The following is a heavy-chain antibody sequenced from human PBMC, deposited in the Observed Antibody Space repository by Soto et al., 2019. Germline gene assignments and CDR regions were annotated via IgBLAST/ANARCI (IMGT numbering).Heavy chain of an antibody. CDR3: AKDRRAGGNYGFYSDF. CDR2: SSATGAGT. J-gene: IGHJ4*02. V-gene: IGHV3-23*01. Sequence: EVQLLDSGGGLVQPGGSLRHSCAASGFTFSSYGMTWVRQAPGKGLEWVSFSSATGAGTYYADYVKGRSTVSRDNSNNPLYLQMTSLRAADSAVYCCAKDRRAGGNYGFYSDFWGQGALVIVSS. CDR1: GFTFSSYG. D-gene: IGHD1-7*01.